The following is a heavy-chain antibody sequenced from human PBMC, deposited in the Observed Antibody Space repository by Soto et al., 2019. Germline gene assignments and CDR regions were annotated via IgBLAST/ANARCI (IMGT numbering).Heavy chain of an antibody. D-gene: IGHD4-17*01. J-gene: IGHJ6*02. CDR1: GFTFSSYA. V-gene: IGHV3-23*01. CDR2: ITYSGGSK. Sequence: PGGSLRLSCAASGFTFSSYAMSWVRQAPGKGLEWVSVITYSGGSKFYSDSVKGRFTISRDNFKNTLTLQMNSLRADDTAVYSCAKDLQSYGDYDYYCYGMDVWGLGTRVTVSS. CDR3: AKDLQSYGDYDYYCYGMDV.